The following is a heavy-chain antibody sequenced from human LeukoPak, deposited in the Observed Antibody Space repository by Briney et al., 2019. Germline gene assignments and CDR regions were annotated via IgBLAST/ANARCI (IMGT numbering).Heavy chain of an antibody. CDR3: ATVFFSGSYYFDY. Sequence: ASVKVSCKVSGYALTELSMHWVRQAPGKGLEWMGGFGPEDGETIFAQKFQGRVTLTEDTSTDTTYMELSSLRSEDTAVYYCATVFFSGSYYFDYWGQGTLVTVSP. J-gene: IGHJ4*02. D-gene: IGHD1-26*01. V-gene: IGHV1-24*01. CDR1: GYALTELS. CDR2: FGPEDGET.